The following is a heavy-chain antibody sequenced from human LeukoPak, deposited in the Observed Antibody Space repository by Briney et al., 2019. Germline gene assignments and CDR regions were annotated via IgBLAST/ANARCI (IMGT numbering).Heavy chain of an antibody. V-gene: IGHV4-34*01. D-gene: IGHD3-9*01. CDR2: INHSGST. Sequence: PSETLSLTCAVYGGSFSGYYWSLIRQPPGKGLEWIGEINHSGSTNYNPSLESRVTISVDTSKNQFSLKLSSVTAADTAVYYCARGWFRYYDILTGPPVFEYWGQGTLVTVSS. CDR1: GGSFSGYY. CDR3: ARGWFRYYDILTGPPVFEY. J-gene: IGHJ4*02.